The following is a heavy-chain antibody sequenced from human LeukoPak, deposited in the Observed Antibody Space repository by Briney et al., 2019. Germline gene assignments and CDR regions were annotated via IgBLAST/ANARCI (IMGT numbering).Heavy chain of an antibody. Sequence: SETLSLTCAVYGGSFSGYYWSWIRQPPGKGLEWIGEINHSGSTNYNPSLKSRVTISVDTSKNQFSLKLSSVTAAHTAVYYCARVRTGRYCSGGTCYVGRRGSLNYMDVWGKGTTVTVSS. CDR2: INHSGST. CDR1: GGSFSGYY. D-gene: IGHD2-15*01. J-gene: IGHJ6*03. CDR3: ARVRTGRYCSGGTCYVGRRGSLNYMDV. V-gene: IGHV4-34*01.